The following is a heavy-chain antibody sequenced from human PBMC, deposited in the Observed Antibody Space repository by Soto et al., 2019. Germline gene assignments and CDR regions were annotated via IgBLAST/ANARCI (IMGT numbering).Heavy chain of an antibody. Sequence: EVQLVESGGGLVQPGGSLRLSCAASGFTFSSHWMSWFRQAPGKGLEWVANIKQDGSEKYYVDFVKGRFTISRDNAKNSLYLQLNSLRVEDTAVYYCTREVAGPDYWGQGTLVTVSS. CDR3: TREVAGPDY. J-gene: IGHJ4*02. D-gene: IGHD6-19*01. CDR1: GFTFSSHW. CDR2: IKQDGSEK. V-gene: IGHV3-7*01.